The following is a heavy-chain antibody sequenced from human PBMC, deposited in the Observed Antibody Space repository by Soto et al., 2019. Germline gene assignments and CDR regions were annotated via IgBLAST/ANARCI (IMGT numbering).Heavy chain of an antibody. V-gene: IGHV3-53*01. Sequence: EVQLVESGGGLIQPGGSLRLSCAASGFTVSSNHMHWVRQAPGKGLEWVSVIYSGGNTYYADSVKGRFTVSRDESNNSVYLQMDTLRTDDTAVYYCARDRTAQRYFDSWGQGTLVTVSS. D-gene: IGHD2-21*02. CDR3: ARDRTAQRYFDS. J-gene: IGHJ4*02. CDR1: GFTVSSNH. CDR2: IYSGGNT.